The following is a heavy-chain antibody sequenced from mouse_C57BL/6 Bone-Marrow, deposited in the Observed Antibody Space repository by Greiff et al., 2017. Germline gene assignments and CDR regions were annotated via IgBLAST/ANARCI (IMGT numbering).Heavy chain of an antibody. CDR2: IAPNSGGT. V-gene: IGHV1-72*01. Sequence: VQLQQSGAELVKPGASVKLSCKASGYTFTSYWMHWVKQRPGRGLEWIGRIAPNSGGTKYNEKFKSKATLTVDKPSSTAYMQLSSLTSEDSAVYYCARKGVTVVAPFDYWGQGTTLTVSS. D-gene: IGHD1-1*01. CDR3: ARKGVTVVAPFDY. CDR1: GYTFTSYW. J-gene: IGHJ2*01.